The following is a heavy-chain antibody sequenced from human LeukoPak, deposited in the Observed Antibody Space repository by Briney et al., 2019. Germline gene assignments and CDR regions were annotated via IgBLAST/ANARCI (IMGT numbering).Heavy chain of an antibody. CDR2: INRDGSST. CDR3: AREDPYYDFWSGPFDY. V-gene: IGHV3-74*01. D-gene: IGHD3-3*01. CDR1: GLTFSSHW. Sequence: GGSLRLSCAASGLTFSSHWMHWVRQAPGKGLVWVSRINRDGSSTSYADSVKGRLTISRDNAKNTLYLQMNSLRAEDTAVYYCAREDPYYDFWSGPFDYWGQGTLVTVSS. J-gene: IGHJ4*02.